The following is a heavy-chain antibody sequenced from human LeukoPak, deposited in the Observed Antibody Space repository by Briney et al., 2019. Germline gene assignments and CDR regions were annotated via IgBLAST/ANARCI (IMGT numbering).Heavy chain of an antibody. CDR2: INHSGST. V-gene: IGHV4-38-2*02. J-gene: IGHJ4*02. CDR3: ASHLRWLGRGFDY. D-gene: IGHD3-10*01. Sequence: SETLSLTCTVSGYSISSGYYWGWIRQPPGKGLEWIGEINHSGSTNYNPSLKSRVTISVDTSKNQFSLKLSSVTAADTAVYYCASHLRWLGRGFDYWGQGTLVTVSS. CDR1: GYSISSGYY.